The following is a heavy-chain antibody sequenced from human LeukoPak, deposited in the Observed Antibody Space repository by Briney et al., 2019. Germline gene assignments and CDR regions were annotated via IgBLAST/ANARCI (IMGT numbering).Heavy chain of an antibody. D-gene: IGHD2-2*02. CDR3: ARAVVVVPAAIYYDSSGYLFDY. V-gene: IGHV1-2*02. J-gene: IGHJ4*02. CDR2: INPNSGGT. CDR1: GYTFTGYY. Sequence: AASVKVSCKASGYTFTGYYMHWVRQAPGQGLEWMGWINPNSGGTNYAQKFQGRVTMTRDTSISTAYMELSRLRSDDMAVYYCARAVVVVPAAIYYDSSGYLFDYWGQGTLVTVSS.